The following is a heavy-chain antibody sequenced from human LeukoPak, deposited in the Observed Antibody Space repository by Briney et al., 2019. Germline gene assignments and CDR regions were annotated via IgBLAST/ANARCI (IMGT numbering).Heavy chain of an antibody. CDR3: ARAPSPYYYDSSAYYSDY. V-gene: IGHV1-8*03. Sequence: APVKVSCKTSGYTFTSFDINWVRQAAGQGLEWLGWMNPYTGKTGYAQKFQGRVTFTGDTSTRTAYMEVSSLTSEDTAVYYCARAPSPYYYDSSAYYSDYWGQGTLVTVSS. CDR1: GYTFTSFD. CDR2: MNPYTGKT. D-gene: IGHD3-22*01. J-gene: IGHJ4*02.